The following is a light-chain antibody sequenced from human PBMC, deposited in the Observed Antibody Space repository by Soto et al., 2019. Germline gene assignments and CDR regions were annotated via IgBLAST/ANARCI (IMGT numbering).Light chain of an antibody. CDR1: QTIRSY. V-gene: IGKV1-39*01. Sequence: DIQMTQSPSSLSASVGDRVTITCRASQTIRSYVNWYQQTPGKAPNLLIYATSNLQSGVPSRFSGSGAGTDFTLTINSLQPEDFAPYYCQQSSSALQSFGQGTKLELK. CDR2: ATS. CDR3: QQSSSALQS. J-gene: IGKJ2*01.